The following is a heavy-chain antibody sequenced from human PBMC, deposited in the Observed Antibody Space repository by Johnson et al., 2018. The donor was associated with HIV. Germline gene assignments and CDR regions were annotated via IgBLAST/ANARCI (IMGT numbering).Heavy chain of an antibody. CDR2: IYSGGST. CDR3: AREGYSYGYDALDI. CDR1: GLTFRSYA. J-gene: IGHJ3*02. V-gene: IGHV3-NL1*01. D-gene: IGHD5-18*01. Sequence: VQLVESGGGVVQPGRSLRLSCAASGLTFRSYAMYCVRQAPGKGLEWVAVIYSGGSTYYADSVKGRFTISRDNSKNTLYLQMNSLRAEDTAVYYCAREGYSYGYDALDIWGQGTMVTVSA.